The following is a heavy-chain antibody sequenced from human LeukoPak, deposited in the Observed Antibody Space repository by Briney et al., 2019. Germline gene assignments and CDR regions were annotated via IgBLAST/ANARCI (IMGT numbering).Heavy chain of an antibody. Sequence: PGGSLRLSCAASGFTFSSYGMSWVRQAPGKGLEWVSGISGSVGSTYYADSVKGRFTISRDNAKNSLYLQMNSLRAEDTAVYYCAREHKRLFGVVLWTFDAFDIWGQGTMVTVSS. CDR1: GFTFSSYG. CDR3: AREHKRLFGVVLWTFDAFDI. CDR2: ISGSVGST. V-gene: IGHV3-23*01. J-gene: IGHJ3*02. D-gene: IGHD3-3*01.